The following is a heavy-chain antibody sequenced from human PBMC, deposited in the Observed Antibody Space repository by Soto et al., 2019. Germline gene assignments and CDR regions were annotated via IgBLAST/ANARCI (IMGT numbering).Heavy chain of an antibody. CDR1: GGSISSGGYY. J-gene: IGHJ4*02. Sequence: QVKLQESGPGLVKPSQTLSLTCTVSGGSISSGGYYWNWIRQHPGKGLEWIGCISYSGSTYYNPSLKSLVTISVDTSKNQFSLKLSSVTAADTAVYYCARWGCSGGHCYPFDSWGQGTLVTVSS. V-gene: IGHV4-31*01. CDR3: ARWGCSGGHCYPFDS. D-gene: IGHD2-21*01. CDR2: ISYSGST.